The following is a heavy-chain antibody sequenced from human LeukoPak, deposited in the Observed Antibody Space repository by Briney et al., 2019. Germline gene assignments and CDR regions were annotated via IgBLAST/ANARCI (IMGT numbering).Heavy chain of an antibody. J-gene: IGHJ4*02. CDR1: GFALTSYA. CDR2: IRYDGSNK. CDR3: AKQTSGYYYLDY. V-gene: IGHV3-30*02. Sequence: GGSLRLSCAASGFALTSYAMSWVRQAPGQGLEWVAFIRYDGSNKYYADSVKGRFTISRDNSKNTLYLQMNSLRAEDTAVYYCAKQTSGYYYLDYWGQGTLVTVSS. D-gene: IGHD3-22*01.